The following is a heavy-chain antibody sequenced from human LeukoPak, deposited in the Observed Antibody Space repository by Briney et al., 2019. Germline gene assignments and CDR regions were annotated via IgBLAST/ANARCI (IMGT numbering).Heavy chain of an antibody. Sequence: PGGSLRLSCAASGFTFTSYVMSWVRQAAGKGLEWASAIIGSSDNTYYADSVKGRFTISRDNSKNTLYLHMNSLRAEDTAVYYCATLNLFYSSGWYDYFDYWGQGTLVTVSS. D-gene: IGHD6-19*01. V-gene: IGHV3-23*01. CDR1: GFTFTSYV. CDR3: ATLNLFYSSGWYDYFDY. CDR2: IIGSSDNT. J-gene: IGHJ4*02.